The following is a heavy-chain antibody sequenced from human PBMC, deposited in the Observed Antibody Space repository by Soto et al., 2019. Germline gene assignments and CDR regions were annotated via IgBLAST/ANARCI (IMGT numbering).Heavy chain of an antibody. CDR2: IGTAGDT. Sequence: PGVSLRVSCEASGFTFSGFDMHWVRRPTGKGLEWVSTIGTAGDTYYAVSVKGRFTISRDNAKNSLSLQMNSLRAGDTAVYFCARGQEVGAHFFDSWGQGTQVTVSS. V-gene: IGHV3-13*01. D-gene: IGHD2-15*01. CDR1: GFTFSGFD. CDR3: ARGQEVGAHFFDS. J-gene: IGHJ4*02.